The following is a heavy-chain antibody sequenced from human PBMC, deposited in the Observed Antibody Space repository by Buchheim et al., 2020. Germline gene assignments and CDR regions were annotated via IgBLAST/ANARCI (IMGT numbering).Heavy chain of an antibody. V-gene: IGHV3-7*01. CDR2: ITQDGSKK. CDR3: ARAPVPYLEDYYYGMDV. Sequence: EVQLVESGGGLVQPGGSLRLSCAASGFTFSNYWMTWVRQAPGKGLEWVASITQDGSKKYFLDSVKGRFTLSRDNAKNSLYLQMNRLRAEDTAVYYCARAPVPYLEDYYYGMDVWGQGTT. CDR1: GFTFSNYW. J-gene: IGHJ6*02. D-gene: IGHD2/OR15-2a*01.